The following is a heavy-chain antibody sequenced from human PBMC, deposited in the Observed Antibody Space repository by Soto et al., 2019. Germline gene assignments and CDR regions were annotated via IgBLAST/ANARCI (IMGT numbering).Heavy chain of an antibody. CDR3: AKDAVPYNGVWDPFDM. CDR1: GFTFSSYA. V-gene: IGHV3-23*01. J-gene: IGHJ3*02. Sequence: EVQLLESGGGLAQPGGSLRLSCEASGFTFSSYAMSWVRQPPGKGHERVSRLGGGGDGTYHADSVTGRFTVSRDNSGNTLYLQMHSLREEDTAVYYCAKDAVPYNGVWDPFDMRGQGTKGIVSA. D-gene: IGHD2-8*01. CDR2: LGGGGDGT.